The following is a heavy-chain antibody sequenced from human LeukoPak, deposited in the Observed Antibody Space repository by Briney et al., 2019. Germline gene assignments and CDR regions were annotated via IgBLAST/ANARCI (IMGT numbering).Heavy chain of an antibody. J-gene: IGHJ6*02. CDR1: GGSISSSTTY. D-gene: IGHD1-1*01. V-gene: IGHV4-39*01. CDR2: IYYSGST. CDR3: ARHIPGTPGTRSYYYGMDV. Sequence: SETLSLTCSVSGGSISSSTTYWGWIRQPPGKGLEWIGSIYYSGSTNYNSYLKSRVTISADTSNNHFSLKLRSVTAADTAVYYCARHIPGTPGTRSYYYGMDVWGQGTTVTVSS.